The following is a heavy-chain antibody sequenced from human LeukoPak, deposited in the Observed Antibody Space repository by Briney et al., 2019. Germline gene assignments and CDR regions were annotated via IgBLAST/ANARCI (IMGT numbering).Heavy chain of an antibody. Sequence: ASVEVSCKASGYTFTSYDINWVRQATGQGLEWMGWMNPNSGNTGYAQKFQGRVTMTRNTSISTAYMELSSLRSEDTAVYYCARGRTRQWELLGYWGQGTLVTVSS. V-gene: IGHV1-8*01. D-gene: IGHD1-26*01. CDR2: MNPNSGNT. J-gene: IGHJ4*02. CDR3: ARGRTRQWELLGY. CDR1: GYTFTSYD.